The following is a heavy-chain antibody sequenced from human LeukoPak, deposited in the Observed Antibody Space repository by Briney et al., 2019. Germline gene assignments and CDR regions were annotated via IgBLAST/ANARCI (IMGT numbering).Heavy chain of an antibody. V-gene: IGHV3-21*01. J-gene: IGHJ4*02. CDR1: GFTFNTYS. D-gene: IGHD3-22*01. CDR2: ISGSSIYI. Sequence: GGSLRLSCAASGFTFNTYSMNWVRQAPGKGLEWVSSISGSSIYIYYADSVKGRFTISRDNAKNSLYLQMNSLRAEDTAVYYCARDPPYYDSSGYYYDYWGQGTLVTVSS. CDR3: ARDPPYYDSSGYYYDY.